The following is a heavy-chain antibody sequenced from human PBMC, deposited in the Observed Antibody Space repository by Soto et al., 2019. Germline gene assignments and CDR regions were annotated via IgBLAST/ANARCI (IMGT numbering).Heavy chain of an antibody. CDR3: ARDIVVVPAALRYYYYYGMDD. V-gene: IGHV3-30*03. CDR1: GFTFSSYG. CDR2: ISYDGSNK. Sequence: PGGSLRLSCAASGFTFSSYGMHWVRQAPGKGLEWVAVISYDGSNKYYADSVKGRFTISRDNSKNTLYLQMNSLRAEDTAVYYCARDIVVVPAALRYYYYYGMDDWGQGTTVTVSS. D-gene: IGHD2-2*01. J-gene: IGHJ6*02.